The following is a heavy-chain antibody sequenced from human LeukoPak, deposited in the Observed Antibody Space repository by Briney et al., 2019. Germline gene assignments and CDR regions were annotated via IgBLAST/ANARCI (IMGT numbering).Heavy chain of an antibody. D-gene: IGHD3-10*01. Sequence: SGTLSLTCAVSSGSIFSSNWWSWVRQPPGKGLEWIGQIFHSGSTSYSPSLKSRVTISVDTSKNQFSLKLSSVTAADTAVYYCARWSRITMVRGAMREFDYWGQGTLVTVSS. J-gene: IGHJ4*02. CDR2: IFHSGST. V-gene: IGHV4-4*02. CDR1: SGSIFSSNW. CDR3: ARWSRITMVRGAMREFDY.